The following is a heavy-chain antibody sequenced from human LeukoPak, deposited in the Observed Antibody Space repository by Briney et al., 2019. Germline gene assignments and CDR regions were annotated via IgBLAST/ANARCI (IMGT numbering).Heavy chain of an antibody. CDR1: GFTFSDYY. Sequence: GGSLRLSRAASGFTFSDYYMSWIRQAPGKGLEWVSYISSSGSTIYYADSVKGRFTTSRDNAKNSLYLQMNSLRAEDTAVYYCARARDGYNSGAFDIWGQGTMVTVSS. CDR2: ISSSGSTI. D-gene: IGHD5-24*01. CDR3: ARARDGYNSGAFDI. V-gene: IGHV3-11*04. J-gene: IGHJ3*02.